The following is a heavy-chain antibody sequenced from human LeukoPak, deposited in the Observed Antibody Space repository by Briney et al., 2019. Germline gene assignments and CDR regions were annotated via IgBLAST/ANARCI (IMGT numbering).Heavy chain of an antibody. CDR2: MKPHSGKT. CDR3: ATDVYDSSGYGPFDY. V-gene: IGHV1-8*01. Sequence: ASVKVSCTSSVYPCNNYDINWVRQATGQGLGWMGWMKPHSGKTGYSHNFQRRVTMTRDASISTAYIELSSLRSGDTAVYYCATDVYDSSGYGPFDYWGQGTLLTVSS. J-gene: IGHJ4*02. D-gene: IGHD3-22*01. CDR1: VYPCNNYD.